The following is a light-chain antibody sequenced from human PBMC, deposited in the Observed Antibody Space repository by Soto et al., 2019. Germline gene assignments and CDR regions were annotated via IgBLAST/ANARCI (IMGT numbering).Light chain of an antibody. CDR3: QQCNISPRT. J-gene: IGKJ1*01. V-gene: IGKV3-20*01. CDR2: GAS. CDR1: QSVSSSY. Sequence: EIVLTQSPGTLSLSPGERATLSCRASQSVSSSYLAWYQQKPGQAPRLLIYGASSRATAIPDRFSGSGSGTYLPLTISRLEHEDLTDYSYQQCNISPRTFGQGTKVEIK.